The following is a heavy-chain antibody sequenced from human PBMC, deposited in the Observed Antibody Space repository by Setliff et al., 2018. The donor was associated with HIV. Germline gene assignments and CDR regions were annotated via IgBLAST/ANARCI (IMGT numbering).Heavy chain of an antibody. V-gene: IGHV5-51*01. J-gene: IGHJ6*02. CDR3: ASSITVAAGRSHYYYAMDV. Sequence: GESLKISCKGSGYSFTSYWNGWVRQMPGKGLEWMGIIHPGDSNTRYSPSFQGQVTISADKSISTAYLQWSSLKASDTAMYYCASSITVAAGRSHYYYAMDVWGQGTTVTVSS. CDR1: GYSFTSYW. CDR2: IHPGDSNT. D-gene: IGHD1-20*01.